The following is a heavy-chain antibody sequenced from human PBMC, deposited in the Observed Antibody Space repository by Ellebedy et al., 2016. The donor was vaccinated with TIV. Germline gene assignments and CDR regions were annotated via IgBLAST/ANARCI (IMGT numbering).Heavy chain of an antibody. CDR1: GGSLSSYY. V-gene: IGHV4-59*01. J-gene: IGHJ4*02. CDR3: ARGSYGGNSGY. CDR2: VYYSGTT. Sequence: MPSETLSLTCTVSGGSLSSYYWTWIRQPPGKGLEWIGYVYYSGTTNYNPSLRSRVPISVDMSKNQFSLKLSSVTAADTAVYYCARGSYGGNSGYWGQGTLVTVSS. D-gene: IGHD4-23*01.